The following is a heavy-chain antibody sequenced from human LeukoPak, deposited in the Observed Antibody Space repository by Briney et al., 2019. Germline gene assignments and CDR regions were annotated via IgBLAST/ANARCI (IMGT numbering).Heavy chain of an antibody. CDR3: ARVSYDFWSGYYNYYFDY. D-gene: IGHD3-3*01. CDR2: IYYSGST. Sequence: SETLSLTYTVSGGSISSHYWSWIRQPPGKGLEWIGYIYYSGSTNYNPSLKSRVTISVDTSKNQFSLKLSSVTAADTAVYYCARVSYDFWSGYYNYYFDYWGQGTLVTVSS. J-gene: IGHJ4*02. V-gene: IGHV4-59*11. CDR1: GGSISSHY.